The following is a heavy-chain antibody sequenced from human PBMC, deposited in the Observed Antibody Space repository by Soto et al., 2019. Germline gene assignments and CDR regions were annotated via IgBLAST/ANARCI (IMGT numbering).Heavy chain of an antibody. CDR2: ISAYNGNT. D-gene: IGHD6-6*01. CDR1: GYTFTSYG. V-gene: IGHV1-18*01. Sequence: ASVKVSCKASGYTFTSYGISWVLQAPGQGLEWMGWISAYNGNTNYAQKFQGRVTMTRDTSTSTVYMELSSLRSEDTAVYYCARDGSSSSYFDYWGQGTLVTVSS. CDR3: ARDGSSSSYFDY. J-gene: IGHJ4*02.